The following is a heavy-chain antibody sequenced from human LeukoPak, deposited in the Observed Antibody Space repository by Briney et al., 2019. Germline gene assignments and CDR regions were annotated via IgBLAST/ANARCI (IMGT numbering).Heavy chain of an antibody. V-gene: IGHV3-30-3*01. CDR3: AREGDYGDYYFDY. Sequence: GRSLRLSCAASGFTFSSYAMHWVRQAPGKGLEWVAVISYDGSNKYYADSVKGRFTISRDNSKNTLYLQMNSLRAEDTAVYYCAREGDYGDYYFDYWGQGTLVTVPS. CDR2: ISYDGSNK. CDR1: GFTFSSYA. J-gene: IGHJ4*02. D-gene: IGHD4-17*01.